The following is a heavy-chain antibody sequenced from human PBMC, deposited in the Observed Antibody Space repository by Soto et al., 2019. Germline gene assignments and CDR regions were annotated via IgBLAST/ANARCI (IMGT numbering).Heavy chain of an antibody. CDR3: ARDARGDEAPMDY. J-gene: IGHJ4*02. D-gene: IGHD3-10*01. Sequence: ASVKVSCKASGYTFTGYYMHWGRQAPGQGLEWMGWINPNSGGTNYAQKFQGWVTMTRDTSISTAYMELSRLRSDDTAVYYCARDARGDEAPMDYWGQGTLVTVSS. V-gene: IGHV1-2*04. CDR1: GYTFTGYY. CDR2: INPNSGGT.